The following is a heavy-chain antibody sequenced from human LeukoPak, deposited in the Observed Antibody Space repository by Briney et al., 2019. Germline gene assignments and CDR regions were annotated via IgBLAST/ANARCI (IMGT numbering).Heavy chain of an antibody. CDR1: GFTFSSYA. V-gene: IGHV3-30*04. CDR3: ASPPTLGFGES. D-gene: IGHD3-10*01. CDR2: ISYDGSNK. J-gene: IGHJ5*02. Sequence: PGGSLRLSCAASGFTFSSYAMHWVRQAPGKGLEWVAVISYDGSNKYYADSVTGRFTISRDNSKNTLYLQMNSLRAEDTAVYYCASPPTLGFGESWGQGTLVTVSS.